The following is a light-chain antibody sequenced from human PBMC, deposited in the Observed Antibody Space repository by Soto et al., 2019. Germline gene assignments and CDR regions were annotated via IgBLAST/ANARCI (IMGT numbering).Light chain of an antibody. J-gene: IGKJ5*01. CDR3: QQRQYWPPIT. V-gene: IGKV3-11*01. Sequence: ESGLTQSAGTLSFXSXXXXGXXXRGSQSVSNFLAWYQQKPGQAPRLLIYDASNRAAGIPARFSGSGSGTDFTLTISSLEPEDFAIYYCQQRQYWPPITFGQGTRLEIK. CDR1: QSVSNF. CDR2: DAS.